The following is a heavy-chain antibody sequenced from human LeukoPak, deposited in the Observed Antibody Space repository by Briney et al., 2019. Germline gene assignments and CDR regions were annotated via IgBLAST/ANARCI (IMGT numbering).Heavy chain of an antibody. Sequence: PGGSLRLSCAASGSTFSSYSMNWVRQAPGKGLEWVSSISSSSSYIYYADSVKGRFTISRDNAKNSLYLQMNRLRAEDAAVYYCARDLRDYVWGSYRHLDYWGQGTLVTVSS. J-gene: IGHJ4*02. V-gene: IGHV3-21*01. CDR3: ARDLRDYVWGSYRHLDY. CDR2: ISSSSSYI. D-gene: IGHD3-16*02. CDR1: GSTFSSYS.